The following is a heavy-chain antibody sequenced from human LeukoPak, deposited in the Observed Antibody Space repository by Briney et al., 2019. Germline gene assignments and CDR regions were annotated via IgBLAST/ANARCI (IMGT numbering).Heavy chain of an antibody. CDR1: GGFVSSHY. CDR3: VRRDTGWNYFDY. CDR2: IRSTGEK. D-gene: IGHD6-19*01. Sequence: PSETLSLTCAVSGGFVSSHYWGWIRQPPGKGLQWIGNIRSTGEKNYNPSLKSRVPISLDTSKSHLSLNLTSVFAADTAIYYCVRRDTGWNYFDYWGQGILVSVSS. V-gene: IGHV4-4*08. J-gene: IGHJ4*02.